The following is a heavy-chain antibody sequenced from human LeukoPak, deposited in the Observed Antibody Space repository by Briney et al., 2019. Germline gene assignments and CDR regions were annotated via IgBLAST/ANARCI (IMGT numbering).Heavy chain of an antibody. CDR1: GGTFSSYA. CDR3: AREGDGYNYYYYYYGMDV. D-gene: IGHD5-24*01. V-gene: IGHV1-69*10. Sequence: VKVSCKASGGTFSSYAISWVRQAPGQGLEWMGRIIPILGIANYAQKFQGRVTITADKSTSTAYMELSGLRSEDTAVYYCAREGDGYNYYYYYYGMDVWGQGTTVTVSS. J-gene: IGHJ6*02. CDR2: IIPILGIA.